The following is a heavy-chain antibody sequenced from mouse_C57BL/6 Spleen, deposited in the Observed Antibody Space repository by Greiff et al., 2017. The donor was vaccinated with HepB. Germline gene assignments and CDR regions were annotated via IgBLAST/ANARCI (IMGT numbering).Heavy chain of an antibody. Sequence: VQLKESGAELVKPGASVKISCKASGYAFSSYWMNWVKQRPGKGLEWIGQIYPGDGDTNYNGKFKGKATLTADKSSNTAYMQLSSLTSEDSAVYFCARRRLYGSSYDYAMDYWGQGTSVTVSS. CDR1: GYAFSSYW. CDR3: ARRRLYGSSYDYAMDY. CDR2: IYPGDGDT. V-gene: IGHV1-80*01. D-gene: IGHD1-1*01. J-gene: IGHJ4*01.